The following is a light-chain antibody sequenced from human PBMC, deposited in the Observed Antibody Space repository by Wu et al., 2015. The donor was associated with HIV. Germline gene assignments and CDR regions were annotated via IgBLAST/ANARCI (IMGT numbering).Light chain of an antibody. CDR3: QKYNTAPWT. V-gene: IGKV3-11*01. Sequence: EIVLTQSPVTLSLSPGERATLSCRASQNINSDLAWYQQTPGQAPRLLIYDAPNRATDIPARFSGSASGTDFTLTISSLQPEDVATYYCQKYNTAPWTFGQGTKVEMK. CDR1: QNINSD. CDR2: DAP. J-gene: IGKJ1*01.